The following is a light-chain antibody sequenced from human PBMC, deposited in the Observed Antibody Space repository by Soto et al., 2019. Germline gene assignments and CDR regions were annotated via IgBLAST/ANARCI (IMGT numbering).Light chain of an antibody. J-gene: IGLJ2*01. CDR3: SSYAPRDVV. CDR2: DVN. CDR1: PSDVGGSNS. Sequence: QSALTQPPSASGSPGQSVTISCTGTPSDVGGSNSVSWYQQHPGKAPNLMIYDVNKRPLGVPVRFSGSKSGNTASLTVSGLQAADEAYYFCSSYAPRDVVFGGGTKVTVL. V-gene: IGLV2-8*01.